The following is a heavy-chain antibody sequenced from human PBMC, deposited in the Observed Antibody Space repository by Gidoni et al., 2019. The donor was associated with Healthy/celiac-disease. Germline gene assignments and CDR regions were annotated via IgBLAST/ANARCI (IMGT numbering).Heavy chain of an antibody. J-gene: IGHJ5*02. CDR3: ARKGKYTFGFDP. CDR1: GGSFSGYY. D-gene: IGHD3-10*01. V-gene: IGHV4-34*01. Sequence: QVQLQQWCAGLLKPSETLSLTCAVYGGSFSGYYWSWIRQPPGKGLEWIGEINHSGSTNYNPSLKSRVTISVDTSKNQFSLKLSSVTAADTAVYYCARKGKYTFGFDPWGQGTLVTVSS. CDR2: INHSGST.